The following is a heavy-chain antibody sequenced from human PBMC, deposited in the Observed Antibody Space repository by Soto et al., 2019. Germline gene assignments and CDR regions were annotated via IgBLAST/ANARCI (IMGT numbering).Heavy chain of an antibody. CDR1: GFTFSSYA. CDR3: AKQAGYCSSTSCAKHFDY. V-gene: IGHV3-23*01. CDR2: ISGSGGST. D-gene: IGHD2-2*01. Sequence: EVQLLESGGGLVQPGGSLRLSCAASGFTFSSYAMSWVRQAPGKGLEWVSAISGSGGSTYYADSVKGRFTISRDNSKTTLYLQMNSLRAEDTAVYYCAKQAGYCSSTSCAKHFDYWGQGALVTVSS. J-gene: IGHJ4*02.